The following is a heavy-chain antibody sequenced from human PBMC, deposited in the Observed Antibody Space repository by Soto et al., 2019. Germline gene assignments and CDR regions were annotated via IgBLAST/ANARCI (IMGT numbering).Heavy chain of an antibody. D-gene: IGHD4-17*01. CDR2: ISGSGGST. CDR1: GFTFSYYW. Sequence: PGGSLRLSCAASGFTFSYYWMHWVRQAPGKGLEWVSAISGSGGSTYYADSVKGRFTISRDNSKNTLYLQMNSLRAEDTAVYYCAKDHGDYDWFDPWGQATLVTVSS. J-gene: IGHJ5*02. CDR3: AKDHGDYDWFDP. V-gene: IGHV3-23*01.